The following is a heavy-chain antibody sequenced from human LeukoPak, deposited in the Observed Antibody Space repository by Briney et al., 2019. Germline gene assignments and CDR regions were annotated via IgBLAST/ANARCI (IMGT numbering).Heavy chain of an antibody. J-gene: IGHJ4*02. CDR2: ISGGGGAT. V-gene: IGHV3-23*01. Sequence: GGSLRLSCAASGFDFSNQAMSWVRQAPGKGLEWVSGISGGGGATYSADSVKGRFTISRDNSKNTMYLQMKSLRVEDTALYYCATISGNFDYLDYWGQGTLVTV. CDR1: GFDFSNQA. D-gene: IGHD1-26*01. CDR3: ATISGNFDYLDY.